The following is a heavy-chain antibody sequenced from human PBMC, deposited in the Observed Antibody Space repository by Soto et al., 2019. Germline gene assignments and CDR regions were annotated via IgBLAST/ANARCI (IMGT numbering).Heavy chain of an antibody. CDR1: GVSFSDYV. D-gene: IGHD1-26*01. CDR3: ARDQGGQSGNFIFDN. V-gene: IGHV3-33*01. Sequence: GGSLRLSCTASGVSFSDYVMHWVRQPPGKGLEWVAVIWWYERDIFYEGSVKGRFTISRDNSKNTLYLQMNSLRVEDTAVYYCARDQGGQSGNFIFDNWGQGTLVTVSS. CDR2: IWWYERDI. J-gene: IGHJ4*02.